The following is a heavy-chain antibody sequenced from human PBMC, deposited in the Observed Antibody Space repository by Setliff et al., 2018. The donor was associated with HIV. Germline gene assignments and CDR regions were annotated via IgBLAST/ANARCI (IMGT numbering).Heavy chain of an antibody. D-gene: IGHD3-22*01. J-gene: IGHJ4*02. Sequence: GSLRLSCAASGFTFSNYAMSWVRQAPGEGLEWVSAILSTGERTFYADSVKGRFTISRDNSKNTVYLQMNSLRAEDTAEYYCAKELAASGLGYFDSWGWGILVTVSS. V-gene: IGHV3-23*01. CDR2: ILSTGERT. CDR3: AKELAASGLGYFDS. CDR1: GFTFSNYA.